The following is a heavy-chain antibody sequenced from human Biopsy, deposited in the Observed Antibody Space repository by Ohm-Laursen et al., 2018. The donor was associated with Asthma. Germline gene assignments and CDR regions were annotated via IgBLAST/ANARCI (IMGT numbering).Heavy chain of an antibody. CDR1: GDILSSFG. CDR3: ARDGPVGAPSDY. J-gene: IGHJ4*02. CDR2: VIPIYGTT. Sequence: SVKVSCKAHGDILSSFGIKWVRKAPGQGLEWMGGVIPIYGTTHTAQKFQGRVTITADESTSTAYMGLRSLRSDDTSVYYCARDGPVGAPSDYWGQGTLVTVSS. D-gene: IGHD1-26*01. V-gene: IGHV1-69*13.